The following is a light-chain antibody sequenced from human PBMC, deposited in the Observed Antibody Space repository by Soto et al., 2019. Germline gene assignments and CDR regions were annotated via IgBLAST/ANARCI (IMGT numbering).Light chain of an antibody. CDR2: GAS. J-gene: IGKJ1*01. CDR3: QQYVHWPPGT. V-gene: IGKV3-15*01. CDR1: QSISRN. Sequence: EIVMTQSPPTLYVSPGERATLSFSASQSISRNLAWFQQKPGQAPSLLIFGASTRAAGIPARFSGSGSGTEFSLTISGLQSEDFAVYYCQQYVHWPPGTFGQGTKVDIK.